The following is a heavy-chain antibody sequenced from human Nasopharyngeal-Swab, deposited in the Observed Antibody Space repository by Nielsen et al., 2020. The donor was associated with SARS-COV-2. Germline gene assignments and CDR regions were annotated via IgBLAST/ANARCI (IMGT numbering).Heavy chain of an antibody. J-gene: IGHJ6*02. CDR1: GYTFTNYA. V-gene: IGHV7-4-1*02. D-gene: IGHD3-16*01. Sequence: ALVKVSCKASGYTFTNYAMNWVRQAPGQGLEWMGWINTNTRGPTYAQDFTGRFAFSLDTSVSTAYLQITSLKADDTAVYYCARDWGFYGMDVWGQGTTVIVSS. CDR2: INTNTRGP. CDR3: ARDWGFYGMDV.